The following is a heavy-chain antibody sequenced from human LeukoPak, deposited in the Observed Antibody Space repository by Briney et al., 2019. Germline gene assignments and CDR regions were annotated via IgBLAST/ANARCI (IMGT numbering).Heavy chain of an antibody. J-gene: IGHJ4*02. CDR3: ARRGSGWYYFDY. V-gene: IGHV4-39*01. Sequence: SETLSLTCTVSGGSVSSSSYYWGWIRQPPGKGLEWIGSIYYSGSTYYNPSLKSRVTISVDTSKNQFSLKLSSVTAADTAVYYCARRGSGWYYFDYWGQGTLVTVSS. CDR2: IYYSGST. CDR1: GGSVSSSSYY. D-gene: IGHD6-19*01.